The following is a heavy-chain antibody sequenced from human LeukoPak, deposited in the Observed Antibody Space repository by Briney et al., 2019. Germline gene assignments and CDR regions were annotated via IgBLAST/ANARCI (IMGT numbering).Heavy chain of an antibody. V-gene: IGHV1-46*01. Sequence: VASVKVSCKASGYTFTSYYMHWVRQAPGQGLEWMGIINPSGGSTSYAQKFQGRVTMTRDTSTSTVYMELRSLRSDDTAVYYCARARLRSLEWLFMGSFDYWGQGTLVTVSS. J-gene: IGHJ4*02. CDR2: INPSGGST. D-gene: IGHD3-3*01. CDR3: ARARLRSLEWLFMGSFDY. CDR1: GYTFTSYY.